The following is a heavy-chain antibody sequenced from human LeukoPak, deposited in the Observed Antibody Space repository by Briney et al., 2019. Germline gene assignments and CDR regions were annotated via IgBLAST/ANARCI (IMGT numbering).Heavy chain of an antibody. Sequence: GGSLRLSCAASGFTFSSYGMHWVRQAPGKGLEWVAVIWYDGSNKYYADSVKGRFTISRDNSKNTLYLQMNSPRAEDTAVYYCARGVYSSSWYVYFDYWGQGTLVTVSS. V-gene: IGHV3-33*01. CDR1: GFTFSSYG. CDR3: ARGVYSSSWYVYFDY. J-gene: IGHJ4*02. CDR2: IWYDGSNK. D-gene: IGHD6-13*01.